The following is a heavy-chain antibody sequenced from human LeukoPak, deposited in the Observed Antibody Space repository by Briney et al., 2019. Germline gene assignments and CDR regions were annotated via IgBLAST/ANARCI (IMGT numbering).Heavy chain of an antibody. J-gene: IGHJ4*02. D-gene: IGHD4-17*01. CDR1: GFTFSSYW. V-gene: IGHV3-7*03. CDR2: INQDGSQK. CDR3: ARDWFDGDYDRFDY. Sequence: GGSMRLSCAVSGFTFSSYWMSWFRQAPGKGLEWVANINQDGSQKFSVDSVKGRFTISRDNAKNSLSLQMNSLRVEDTAVYYCARDWFDGDYDRFDYWGQGTLVTVSS.